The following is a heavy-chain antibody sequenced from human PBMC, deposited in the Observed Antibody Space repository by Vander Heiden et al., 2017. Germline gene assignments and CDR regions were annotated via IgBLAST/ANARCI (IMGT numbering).Heavy chain of an antibody. D-gene: IGHD3-22*01. Sequence: QVQLQQWGAGLLKPSETLSLTCAVYGGSFSGYYWSWIRQPPGKGLEWIGEINHSGSTNYNPSLKSRVTISVDTSKNQFSLKLSSVTAADTAVYYCARGRGYYDSSGYYHYWGQGTLVTVSS. CDR3: ARGRGYYDSSGYYHY. J-gene: IGHJ4*02. CDR1: GGSFSGYY. CDR2: INHSGST. V-gene: IGHV4-34*01.